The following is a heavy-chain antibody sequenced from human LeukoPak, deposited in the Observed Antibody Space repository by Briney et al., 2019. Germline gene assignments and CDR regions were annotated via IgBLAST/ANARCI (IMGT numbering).Heavy chain of an antibody. J-gene: IGHJ3*02. Sequence: ASVKVSCTASGYTFTSYAMNWVRQAPGQGLEWMGWINTNTGNPTCAQGFTGRFVFSLDTSVSTAYLQISSLKAEDTAVYYCVIDNTIFLTTIPGNDAFDIWGQGTVVTVSS. V-gene: IGHV7-4-1*02. D-gene: IGHD5-24*01. CDR1: GYTFTSYA. CDR3: VIDNTIFLTTIPGNDAFDI. CDR2: INTNTGNP.